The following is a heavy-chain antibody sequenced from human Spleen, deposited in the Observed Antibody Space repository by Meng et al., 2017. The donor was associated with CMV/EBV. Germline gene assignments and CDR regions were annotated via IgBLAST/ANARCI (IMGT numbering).Heavy chain of an antibody. D-gene: IGHD6-13*01. CDR2: IYYTGSV. V-gene: IGHV4-39*07. Sequence: SETLSLTCTVSGGSITSSSYYWGWIRQPPGKGLEWIGSIYYTGSVYYNPSLESRVTISIDTSKNQFSLRLSSVTAADTAVYYCAREAAGYYYYYGMDVWGQGTTVTVSS. CDR3: AREAAGYYYYYGMDV. CDR1: GGSITSSSYY. J-gene: IGHJ6*02.